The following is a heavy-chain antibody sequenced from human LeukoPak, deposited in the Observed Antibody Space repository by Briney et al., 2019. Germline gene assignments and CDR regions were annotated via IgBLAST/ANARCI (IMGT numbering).Heavy chain of an antibody. V-gene: IGHV3-30*02. CDR2: IRYDGSNK. Sequence: GGSLRLSCAASGFTFSSYGMHWVRQAPGKGLAWVAFIRYDGSNKYYADSVKGRFTISRDNSKNTLYLQMNSLRAEDTAVYYCAREQRRITMIVVAFGAFHIWGQGTMVTVSS. CDR3: AREQRRITMIVVAFGAFHI. D-gene: IGHD3-22*01. CDR1: GFTFSSYG. J-gene: IGHJ3*02.